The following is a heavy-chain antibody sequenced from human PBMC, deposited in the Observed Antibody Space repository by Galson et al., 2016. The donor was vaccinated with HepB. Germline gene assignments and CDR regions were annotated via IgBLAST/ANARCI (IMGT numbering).Heavy chain of an antibody. D-gene: IGHD3-3*01. V-gene: IGHV3-48*03. J-gene: IGHJ5*02. CDR2: ISSSGNTI. Sequence: SLRLSCAASGFTFSSYGMNWVRQAPGKGLEWVSYISSSGNTIYYADSVKGRFTISRDNAKNSLYLQMNSLRAEDTAVYYCARGGYDFWSGYAPSTNWFDPWGQGTLVTVSS. CDR3: ARGGYDFWSGYAPSTNWFDP. CDR1: GFTFSSYG.